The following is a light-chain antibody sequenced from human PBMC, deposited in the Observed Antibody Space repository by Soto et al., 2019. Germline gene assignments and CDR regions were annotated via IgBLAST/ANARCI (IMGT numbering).Light chain of an antibody. CDR2: AAS. CDR1: QSISSY. J-gene: IGKJ1*01. Sequence: DIQMTQSPSSLSASVGDRVTITCRASQSISSYLNWYQQKPGKAPKLLIYAASSLQSGVPSRFSGSGSGTDFTLTTSSLQPEDFATYYCQQSYSTPPGFGQGTKVEIK. V-gene: IGKV1-39*01. CDR3: QQSYSTPPG.